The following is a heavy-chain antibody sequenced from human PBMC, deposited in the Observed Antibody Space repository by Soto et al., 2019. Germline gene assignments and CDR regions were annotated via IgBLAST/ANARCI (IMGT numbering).Heavy chain of an antibody. Sequence: QVQLVESGGGVVQPGRSLRLSCAASGFTFSSYGMHWVRHAPGKGLEWVAVISYDGSNKYYADSVKGRFTISRDNSKNTLYLQMNSLRAEDTAVYYCATSSSSRHDAFDIWGQGTMVTVSS. J-gene: IGHJ3*02. V-gene: IGHV3-30*03. CDR1: GFTFSSYG. CDR3: ATSSSSRHDAFDI. D-gene: IGHD6-6*01. CDR2: ISYDGSNK.